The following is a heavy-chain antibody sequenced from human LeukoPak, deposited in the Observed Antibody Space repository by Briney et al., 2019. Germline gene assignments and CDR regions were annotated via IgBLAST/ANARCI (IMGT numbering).Heavy chain of an antibody. CDR3: ARAYEVLRFGEPYDY. J-gene: IGHJ4*02. CDR1: GFTFSRYW. CDR2: IKQDGSEK. Sequence: GGSLGLCCAASGFTFSRYWMSWVRQAPGKGLEWVANIKQDGSEKYYVDSVKGRFTISRDNAKNSLYLQMNSLRAEDTAVYYCARAYEVLRFGEPYDYWGQGTLVTVSS. D-gene: IGHD3-10*01. V-gene: IGHV3-7*01.